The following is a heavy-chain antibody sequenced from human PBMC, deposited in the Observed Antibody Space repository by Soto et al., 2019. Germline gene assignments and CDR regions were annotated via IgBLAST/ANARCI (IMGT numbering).Heavy chain of an antibody. Sequence: SVKVCCKASGGTFGSHGIDWVRQAPGQGLEWMGGLIAMLGTPTYARKVQGRATITADESLTSSYLELRSLRSEDTAVYFCARGAMANFDYWGQGTVVTVSS. CDR3: ARGAMANFDY. CDR1: GGTFGSHG. D-gene: IGHD5-18*01. CDR2: LIAMLGTP. V-gene: IGHV1-69*13. J-gene: IGHJ4*02.